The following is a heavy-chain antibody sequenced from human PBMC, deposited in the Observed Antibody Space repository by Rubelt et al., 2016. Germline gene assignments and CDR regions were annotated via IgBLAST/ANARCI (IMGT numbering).Heavy chain of an antibody. J-gene: IGHJ4*02. CDR2: INSDGSST. CDR3: ARDWKRGLARRYSGYEVDY. Sequence: GKGLVWVSRINSDGSSTSYADSVKGRFTISRDNAKNSLYLQMNSLRAEDTAVYYCARDWKRGLARRYSGYEVDYWGQGTLVTVSS. V-gene: IGHV3-74*01. D-gene: IGHD5-12*01.